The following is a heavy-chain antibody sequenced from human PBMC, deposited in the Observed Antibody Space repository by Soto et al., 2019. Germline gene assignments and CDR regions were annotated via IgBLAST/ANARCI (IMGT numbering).Heavy chain of an antibody. CDR3: AKDWGDIVVVAAARYGMDV. CDR2: ISYDGSNK. V-gene: IGHV3-30*18. CDR1: GFTFSSYG. J-gene: IGHJ6*02. Sequence: QVQLVESGGGVVQPGRSLRLSCAASGFTFSSYGMHWVRQASGKGLEWVAVISYDGSNKYYADSVKGRFTISRDNSKNTLYLQMNSLRAEDTAVYYCAKDWGDIVVVAAARYGMDVWGQGTTVTVSS. D-gene: IGHD2-15*01.